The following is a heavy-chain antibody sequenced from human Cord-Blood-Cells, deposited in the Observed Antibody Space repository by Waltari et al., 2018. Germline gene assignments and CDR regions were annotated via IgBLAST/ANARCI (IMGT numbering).Heavy chain of an antibody. J-gene: IGHJ3*02. CDR3: ASPWSVAADAFDI. Sequence: QVQLQESGPGLVKPSQTLSLTCTVSGGSISSGGYYWSWIRQHPGKGLEWIGYIYYSGSTYYSPSLKSRVTISVDTSKNQFSLKLSSVTAADTAVYYCASPWSVAADAFDIWGQGTMVTVSS. V-gene: IGHV4-31*03. CDR1: GGSISSGGYY. D-gene: IGHD2-15*01. CDR2: IYYSGST.